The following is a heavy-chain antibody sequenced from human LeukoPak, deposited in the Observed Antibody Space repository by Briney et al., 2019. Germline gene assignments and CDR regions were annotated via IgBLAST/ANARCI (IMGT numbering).Heavy chain of an antibody. Sequence: GGSLRLSCAASGFTFDDYAMHWVRQAPGKGLEWGSGISWNSGSIGYADSVKGRFTISRDNAKNSLYLQMHSLRAEDTALYYCAKDTYYGSGSYYSDNYGMEVWGQGTTVTVSS. V-gene: IGHV3-9*01. CDR1: GFTFDDYA. J-gene: IGHJ6*02. CDR2: ISWNSGSI. CDR3: AKDTYYGSGSYYSDNYGMEV. D-gene: IGHD3-10*01.